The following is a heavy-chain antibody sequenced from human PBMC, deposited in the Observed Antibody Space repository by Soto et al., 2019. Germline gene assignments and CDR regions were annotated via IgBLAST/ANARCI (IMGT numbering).Heavy chain of an antibody. CDR3: TQRSSSGQNPYYYGMDV. V-gene: IGHV6-1*01. Sequence: PSQTLSLTCAISGDSVSSNSAAWNWIRQSPSRGLEWLGRTYYRSKWYNDYAVSVKSRITINPDTSKNQFSLQLNSVTPEDTAVYYCTQRSSSGQNPYYYGMDVWGKGTTVTVSS. D-gene: IGHD6-6*01. CDR1: GDSVSSNSAA. J-gene: IGHJ6*04. CDR2: TYYRSKWYN.